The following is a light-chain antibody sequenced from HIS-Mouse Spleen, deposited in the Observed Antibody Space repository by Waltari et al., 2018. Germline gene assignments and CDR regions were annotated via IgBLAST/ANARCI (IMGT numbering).Light chain of an antibody. V-gene: IGLV2-23*01. J-gene: IGLJ3*02. CDR2: EGS. Sequence: QSALTQPASVSGSPGHSITISCTGTRSNVGSYNLFSWYQQHPGKAPKLMIYEGSKRPSGVSNRFSGSKSGNTASLTISGLQAEDEADYYCCSYADSSTWVFGGGTKLTVL. CDR3: CSYADSSTWV. CDR1: RSNVGSYNL.